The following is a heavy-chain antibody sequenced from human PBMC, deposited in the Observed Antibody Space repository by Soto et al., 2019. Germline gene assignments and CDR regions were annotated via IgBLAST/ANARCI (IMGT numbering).Heavy chain of an antibody. CDR2: LNGNGDHT. D-gene: IGHD6-6*01. Sequence: PGGSLRLSCEGSGFSFEKHAMSWVRQAPGKGLEWVAGLNGNGDHTYYAPSVRGRFTISRDNSKRTVFLQMNGLRDEDTGIYYCARDSRGGAARRPTFYYWGRGTLVTVSS. V-gene: IGHV3-23*01. CDR1: GFSFEKHA. J-gene: IGHJ4*02. CDR3: ARDSRGGAARRPTFYY.